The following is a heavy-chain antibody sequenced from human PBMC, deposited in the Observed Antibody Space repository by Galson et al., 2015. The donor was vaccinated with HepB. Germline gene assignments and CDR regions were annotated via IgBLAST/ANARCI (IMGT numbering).Heavy chain of an antibody. CDR3: TTGIFLGAFDI. CDR2: FDSEDGKT. V-gene: IGHV1-24*01. Sequence: SCKVSGYTLTKLSMPWVRQAPGKGLEWMGRFDSEDGKTIYAQRFQGRVTMTGDTSTDTAYMELSGLRSEDTAFYFCTTGIFLGAFDIWGQGAMVTVSS. D-gene: IGHD3-3*01. J-gene: IGHJ3*02. CDR1: GYTLTKLS.